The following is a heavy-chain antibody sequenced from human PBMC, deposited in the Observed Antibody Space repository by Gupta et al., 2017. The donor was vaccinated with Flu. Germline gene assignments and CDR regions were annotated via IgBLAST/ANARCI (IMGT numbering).Heavy chain of an antibody. D-gene: IGHD2-8*02. CDR3: ARARWRTGAVFFDY. J-gene: IGHJ4*02. CDR2: INPNSGGT. Sequence: QAPGQGLEWMGWINPNSGGTNYAQKFQGRVTMTRDTSISTAYMELSRLRSDDTAVYYCARARWRTGAVFFDYWGQGTLVTVSS. V-gene: IGHV1-2*02.